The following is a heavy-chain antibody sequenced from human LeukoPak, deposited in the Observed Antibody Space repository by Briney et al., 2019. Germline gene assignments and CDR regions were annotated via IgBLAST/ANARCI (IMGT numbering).Heavy chain of an antibody. CDR2: IYYSGST. V-gene: IGHV4-59*01. Sequence: SETLSLTCTVSGGSISSYYWSWIRQPPGKGLEWIGYIYYSGSTNYNPTLKSRVTISVDTSKNQFSLKLTSVTAADTAVYYCARHSAHSSTNDAFDIWGQGTMVTVSS. D-gene: IGHD6-13*01. J-gene: IGHJ3*02. CDR1: GGSISSYY. CDR3: ARHSAHSSTNDAFDI.